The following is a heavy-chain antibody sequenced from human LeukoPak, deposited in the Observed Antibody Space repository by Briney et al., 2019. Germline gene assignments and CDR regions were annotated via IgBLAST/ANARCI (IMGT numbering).Heavy chain of an antibody. V-gene: IGHV4-59*01. CDR2: IYYSGST. D-gene: IGHD6-6*01. Sequence: SETLSLTCTVAGGSISSYYWSWIRQPPGKGLEWIGYIYYSGSTNYNPSLKSRVTISVDTSKNQFSLKLSSVTAADTAVYYCARRCIAARTRSDYYYYMDVWGKGTTVTVSS. CDR3: ARRCIAARTRSDYYYYMDV. J-gene: IGHJ6*03. CDR1: GGSISSYY.